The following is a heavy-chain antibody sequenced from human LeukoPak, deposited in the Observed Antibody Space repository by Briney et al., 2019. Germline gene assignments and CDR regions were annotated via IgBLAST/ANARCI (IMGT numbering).Heavy chain of an antibody. V-gene: IGHV4-38-2*02. CDR3: ARMFKYYYGSGSYYYFDY. CDR2: IYHSGST. D-gene: IGHD3-10*01. Sequence: PSETLSLTCTVSGYSISSGYYWGWIRQPPGKGLEWIGSIYHSGSTYYNPSLKSRVTISVDTSKNQFSLKLSSVTAADTAVYYCARMFKYYYGSGSYYYFDYWGQGTLVTVSS. CDR1: GYSISSGYY. J-gene: IGHJ4*02.